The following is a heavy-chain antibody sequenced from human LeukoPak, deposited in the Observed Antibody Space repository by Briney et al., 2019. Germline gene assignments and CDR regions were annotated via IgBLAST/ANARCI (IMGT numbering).Heavy chain of an antibody. D-gene: IGHD6-13*01. CDR1: GYSFTSYW. J-gene: IGHJ4*02. CDR3: ARQRAIAAAGLFDY. V-gene: IGHV5-51*01. Sequence: GESLKISCKGSGYSFTSYWIGWVRQMPGKGLEWIGILYPGDSDTRYSPSFQGQVTISADKSISTAYLQWSSLKASDTAMYYCARQRAIAAAGLFDYWGQGTLVTVSS. CDR2: LYPGDSDT.